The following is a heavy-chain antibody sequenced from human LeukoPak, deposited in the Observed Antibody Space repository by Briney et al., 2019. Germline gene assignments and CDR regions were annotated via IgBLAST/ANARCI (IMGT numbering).Heavy chain of an antibody. CDR1: GFTFSSYW. Sequence: GGSLRLSCAASGFTFSSYWIHWVRQAPGKGLVWVSRVNFDGSSTKYADSVKGRFTISRDNAKNTLYLQMNSLRAEDTAVYYCARAGPPHYYFDYWGQGTLVTVSS. V-gene: IGHV3-74*03. CDR2: VNFDGSST. CDR3: ARAGPPHYYFDY. J-gene: IGHJ4*02.